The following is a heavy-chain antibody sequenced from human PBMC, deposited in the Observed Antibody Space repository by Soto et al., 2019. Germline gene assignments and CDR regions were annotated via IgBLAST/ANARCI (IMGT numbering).Heavy chain of an antibody. D-gene: IGHD6-25*01. Sequence: QVQLVQSGAEVKKPGASVKVSCKASGYTFTSYDINWVRQATGQGLEWMGWMNPNSGNTGYAQKFQGRVNMPRNTSISTAYMELSSLRSEDTAVYYCARGPWTIAAFDYWGQGTLVTVSS. CDR1: GYTFTSYD. CDR2: MNPNSGNT. J-gene: IGHJ4*02. CDR3: ARGPWTIAAFDY. V-gene: IGHV1-8*01.